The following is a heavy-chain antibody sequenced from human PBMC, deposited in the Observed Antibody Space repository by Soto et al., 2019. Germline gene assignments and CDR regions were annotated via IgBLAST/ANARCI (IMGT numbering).Heavy chain of an antibody. CDR3: AGRYGYSFDY. CDR1: GGSISSYY. D-gene: IGHD1-1*01. CDR2: IYYSGST. J-gene: IGHJ4*02. V-gene: IGHV4-59*08. Sequence: QVQLQESGPGLVKPSETLSLTCTVSGGSISSYYWSWIRQPPGKGLEWIGYIYYSGSTNYNPSLKSRVTISVHTSKNQFSLKLSSVTAADTAVYYCAGRYGYSFDYWGQGTLVTVSS.